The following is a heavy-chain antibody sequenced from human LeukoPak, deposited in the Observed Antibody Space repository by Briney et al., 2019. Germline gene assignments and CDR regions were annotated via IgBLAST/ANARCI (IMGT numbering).Heavy chain of an antibody. CDR2: IYYSGST. J-gene: IGHJ4*02. CDR3: ARGECSGSTSPVDYFDY. D-gene: IGHD1-26*01. CDR1: GGSISSGDYY. Sequence: SQTLSLTCTVSGGSISSGDYYWSWIRQPPGKGLEWIGYIYYSGSTYYNPSLKSRVTISVDASKNQFSLKLSSVTAADTAVYYCARGECSGSTSPVDYFDYWGQGTLVTVSS. V-gene: IGHV4-30-4*08.